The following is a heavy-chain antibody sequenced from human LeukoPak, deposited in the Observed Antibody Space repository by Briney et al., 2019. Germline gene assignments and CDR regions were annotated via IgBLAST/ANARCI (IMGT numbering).Heavy chain of an antibody. D-gene: IGHD6-13*01. J-gene: IGHJ4*02. CDR1: GFTFSSYA. CDR3: AKTRPLDSSSWSHGDY. V-gene: IGHV3-23*01. Sequence: GGSLRLSCAASGFTFSSYAMTWVRQAPGKGLEWVSAISGSGDSTYYADSVRGRFTISRDYSKNTLFLQMNSLRAEDTAVYYCAKTRPLDSSSWSHGDYWGQGTLVTVSS. CDR2: ISGSGDST.